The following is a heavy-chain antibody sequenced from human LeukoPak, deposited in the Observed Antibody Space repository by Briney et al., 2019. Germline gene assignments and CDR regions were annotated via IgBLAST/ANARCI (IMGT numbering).Heavy chain of an antibody. Sequence: PSETLSLTCAVYGGSFSGYYWSWIRQPPGKGLEWIGEINHSGSTNYNPSLKSRVTISVDTSKNQFSLKLSSVTAADTAVYYCARAYYYGSGKGDYFDYWGQGTLVTVSS. CDR2: INHSGST. CDR1: GGSFSGYY. J-gene: IGHJ4*02. V-gene: IGHV4-34*01. D-gene: IGHD3-10*01. CDR3: ARAYYYGSGKGDYFDY.